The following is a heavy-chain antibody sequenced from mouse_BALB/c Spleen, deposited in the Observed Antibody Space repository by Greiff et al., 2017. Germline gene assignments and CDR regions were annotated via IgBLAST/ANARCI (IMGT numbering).Heavy chain of an antibody. CDR3: ATPSTVVEAMDY. CDR1: GYTFTSYW. Sequence: QVQLQQSGAELAKPGASVKMSCKASGYTFTSYWMHWVKQRPGQGLEWIGYINPSTGYTEYNQKFKDKATLTADKSSSTAYMQLSSLTSEDSAVYYCATPSTVVEAMDYWGQGTSVTVSS. J-gene: IGHJ4*01. D-gene: IGHD1-1*01. V-gene: IGHV1-7*01. CDR2: INPSTGYT.